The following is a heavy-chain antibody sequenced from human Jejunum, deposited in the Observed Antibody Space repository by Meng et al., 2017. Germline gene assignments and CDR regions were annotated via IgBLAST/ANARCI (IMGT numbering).Heavy chain of an antibody. Sequence: QGHLQESGPGLVKPSGTLSLTCEVSGDSTSSTNWWDWLRQPPGKGLEWIGEIYHSGRTNFNPSLESRVTISVDESKNQFSLTLNSVTAADTAVYYCARGVGDIRVGFDYWGQGILVTVSS. D-gene: IGHD5-12*01. CDR3: ARGVGDIRVGFDY. CDR2: IYHSGRT. CDR1: GDSTSSTNW. V-gene: IGHV4-4*02. J-gene: IGHJ4*02.